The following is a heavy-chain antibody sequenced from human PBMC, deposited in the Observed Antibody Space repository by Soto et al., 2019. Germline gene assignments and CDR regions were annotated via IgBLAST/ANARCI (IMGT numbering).Heavy chain of an antibody. D-gene: IGHD4-17*01. V-gene: IGHV4-61*01. CDR2: IHSSGST. J-gene: IGHJ6*02. Sequence: SETMSLTWTGSDGESGRGNYLWSWIRKTTGKGLEWIGYIHSSGSTNYNPSLKSRVTISADTSRNQFSLKLTSVTAADTAVYYCAILTMSIAVTTAFRGVYGLAVWGQSTMVT. CDR1: DGESGRGNYL. CDR3: AILTMSIAVTTAFRGVYGLAV.